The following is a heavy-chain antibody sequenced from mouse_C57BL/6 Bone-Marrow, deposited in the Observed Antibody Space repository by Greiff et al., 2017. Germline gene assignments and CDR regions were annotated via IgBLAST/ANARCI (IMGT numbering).Heavy chain of an antibody. CDR1: GFTFSSYT. V-gene: IGHV5-9*04. Sequence: KLQESGGGLVKPGGSLKLSCAASGFTFSSYTMSWVRQTPEKRLEWVATISGGGGNTYFPDSVKGRFTISRDNAKNTLYLQMSSLRSEDTALYYCARRGAAGYVDVWGTGTTVTVSS. CDR3: ARRGAAGYVDV. J-gene: IGHJ1*03. CDR2: ISGGGGNT. D-gene: IGHD6-1*01.